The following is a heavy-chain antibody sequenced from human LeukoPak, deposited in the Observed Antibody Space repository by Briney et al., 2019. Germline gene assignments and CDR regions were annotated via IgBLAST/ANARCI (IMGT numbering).Heavy chain of an antibody. V-gene: IGHV3-48*04. CDR3: ARDKGRRFLDLMDV. Sequence: PGGSLRLSCAASGFTFSSYSLNWVRQAPGKGLEWVSYISSSSSTIYYADSVKGRFTISRDNAKNSPYLQMNSLRAEDTAVYYCARDKGRRFLDLMDVWGKGTTVTVSS. J-gene: IGHJ6*03. D-gene: IGHD3-3*01. CDR1: GFTFSSYS. CDR2: ISSSSSTI.